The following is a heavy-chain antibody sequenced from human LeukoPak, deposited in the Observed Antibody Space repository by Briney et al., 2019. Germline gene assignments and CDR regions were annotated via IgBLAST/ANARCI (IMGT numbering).Heavy chain of an antibody. V-gene: IGHV5-51*01. Sequence: GESLKISCKGSGYSFTSYWIGWVRQMPGKGLEWMGIIYPGDSDTRYSPSFQGQVTISADKSISTAYLQWSSLKASDTAMYYCARRQYYYDSSGYYYDYWGQGTQVTVSS. CDR1: GYSFTSYW. J-gene: IGHJ4*02. CDR2: IYPGDSDT. D-gene: IGHD3-22*01. CDR3: ARRQYYYDSSGYYYDY.